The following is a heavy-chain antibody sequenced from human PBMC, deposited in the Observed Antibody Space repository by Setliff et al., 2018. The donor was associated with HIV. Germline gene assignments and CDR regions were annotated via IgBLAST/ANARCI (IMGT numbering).Heavy chain of an antibody. J-gene: IGHJ3*01. CDR2: IYPADSDT. Sequence: PGESLKISCKTSGYSFSSHWIGWVRQMPGKGLEWMGVIYPADSDTTYSPSLQGQVTISVDKSSTTAYLQWRRLKASDTAMYFCARVIVGSKDAFDVWGQGTMVTVSS. CDR1: GYSFSSHW. CDR3: ARVIVGSKDAFDV. D-gene: IGHD1-26*01. V-gene: IGHV5-51*01.